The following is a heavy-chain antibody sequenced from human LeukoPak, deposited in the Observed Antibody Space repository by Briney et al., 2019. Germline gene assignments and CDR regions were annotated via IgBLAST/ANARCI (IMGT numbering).Heavy chain of an antibody. V-gene: IGHV3-74*01. J-gene: IGHJ6*03. CDR3: ARGDTVAYYYYMDV. Sequence: GPLRLSCAASGFTFSSYWMHWVRQAPRKGLVWVSRINSDGSKTSYADSVKGRFTIPRDNAKNTLYLQMNSLRAEDTAVYYCARGDTVAYYYYMDVWGKGTTVTVYS. D-gene: IGHD3-16*01. CDR1: GFTFSSYW. CDR2: INSDGSKT.